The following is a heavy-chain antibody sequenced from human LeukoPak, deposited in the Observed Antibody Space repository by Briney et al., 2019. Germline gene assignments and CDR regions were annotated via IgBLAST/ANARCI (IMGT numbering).Heavy chain of an antibody. Sequence: SETLSLTCTVSGGSISSSSYYWGWIRQPPGKGLEWIGSIYYSGSTYYNPSLKSRVTISADTSKDQFSLRLTSVTAADTAVYYCAREDRYCSGGSCYSWGQGTLVTVSS. D-gene: IGHD2-15*01. CDR2: IYYSGST. V-gene: IGHV4-39*07. J-gene: IGHJ4*02. CDR3: AREDRYCSGGSCYS. CDR1: GGSISSSSYY.